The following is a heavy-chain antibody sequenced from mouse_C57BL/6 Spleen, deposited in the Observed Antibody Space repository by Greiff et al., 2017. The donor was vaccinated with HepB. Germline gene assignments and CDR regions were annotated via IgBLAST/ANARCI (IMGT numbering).Heavy chain of an antibody. CDR3: ARDGGQRIDYYAMDY. V-gene: IGHV5-16*01. CDR1: GFTFSDYY. D-gene: IGHD3-3*01. Sequence: EVKLVESEGGLVQPGSSMKLSCTASGFTFSDYYMAWVRQVPEKGLEWVANINYDGSSTYYLDSLKSRFIISRDNAKNILYLQMSSLKSEDTATYYCARDGGQRIDYYAMDYWGQGTSVTVSS. J-gene: IGHJ4*01. CDR2: INYDGSST.